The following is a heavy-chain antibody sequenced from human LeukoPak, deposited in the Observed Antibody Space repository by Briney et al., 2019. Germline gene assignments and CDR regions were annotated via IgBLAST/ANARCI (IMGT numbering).Heavy chain of an antibody. V-gene: IGHV3-21*01. J-gene: IGHJ4*02. CDR1: GFTFSSYS. Sequence: PGGSLRLSCAASGFTFSSYSMNWVRQAPGKGLEWVSSISSSSSYIYYADSVEGRFTISRDNAKNSLYLQMNSLRAEDTAVYYCARDYSSVAAFDYWGQGTLVTVSS. D-gene: IGHD6-19*01. CDR3: ARDYSSVAAFDY. CDR2: ISSSSSYI.